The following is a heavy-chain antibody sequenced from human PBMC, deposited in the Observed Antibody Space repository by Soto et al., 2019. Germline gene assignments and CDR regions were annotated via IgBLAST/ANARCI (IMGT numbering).Heavy chain of an antibody. CDR2: ISHTGGST. Sequence: GGSLRLSCEASGFTFSNYAMTWVRQAPGKGLECISIISHTGGSTYFVDSVRGRFTISRDNSKNTLYLQMTSLRAEDTAVYYCAKDTNISGGNTVTTRRWAYDGFDIWGQGTMVTVSS. CDR3: AKDTNISGGNTVTTRRWAYDGFDI. CDR1: GFTFSNYA. J-gene: IGHJ3*02. V-gene: IGHV3-23*01. D-gene: IGHD4-17*01.